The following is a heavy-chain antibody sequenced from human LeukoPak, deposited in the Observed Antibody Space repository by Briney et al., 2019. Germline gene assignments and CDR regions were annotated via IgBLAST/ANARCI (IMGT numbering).Heavy chain of an antibody. D-gene: IGHD3-3*01. CDR3: ARAPIRNYDFWTH. J-gene: IGHJ4*02. Sequence: ASVKVSCKASGGTFSSYTISWVRQAPGQGLEWMGRIIPILGIANYAQKFQGRVTITADKSTSTAYMELSSLRSEDRAVYYCARAPIRNYDFWTHWGQGTLVTVSS. CDR2: IIPILGIA. V-gene: IGHV1-69*02. CDR1: GGTFSSYT.